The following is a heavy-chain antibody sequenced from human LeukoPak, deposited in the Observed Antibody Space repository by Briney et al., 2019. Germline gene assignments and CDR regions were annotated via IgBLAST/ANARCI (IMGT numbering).Heavy chain of an antibody. CDR1: SGSISSYY. D-gene: IGHD3-10*01. CDR3: ARWSFGSGSYAFDI. J-gene: IGHJ3*02. Sequence: SETLSLTCTFSSGSISSYYRNWVRQPPGKGLEWIGFIYYSGTTNYNPSLKSRVTMSVDTSKNQFSLKLNSVTAADTAVYYCARWSFGSGSYAFDIWGQGTMVTVSS. V-gene: IGHV4-59*08. CDR2: IYYSGTT.